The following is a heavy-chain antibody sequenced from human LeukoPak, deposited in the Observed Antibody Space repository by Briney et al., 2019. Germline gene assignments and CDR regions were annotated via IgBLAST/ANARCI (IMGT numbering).Heavy chain of an antibody. CDR3: AKVAKGSIVVVTALDY. D-gene: IGHD2-21*02. CDR2: ISYDRSNK. CDR1: GFTFSSYA. J-gene: IGHJ4*02. V-gene: IGHV3-30*18. Sequence: GGSLRLSCGASGFTFSSYAMHWVRQAPGKGLEWVAIISYDRSNKFYADSVKGRFTISRDNSKNTLYLQMNSLGPEDTAMYYCAKVAKGSIVVVTALDYWGPGTLVTVSS.